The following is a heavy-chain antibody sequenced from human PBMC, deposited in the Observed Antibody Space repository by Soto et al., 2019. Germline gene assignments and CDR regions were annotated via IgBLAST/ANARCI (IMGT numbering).Heavy chain of an antibody. CDR3: ARAPMVLTRSYFDS. J-gene: IGHJ4*02. CDR2: ISTNGNT. D-gene: IGHD3-22*01. Sequence: LSLTCTVSDGSRSNFYWSWIRQPPGKGLEWIGYISTNGNTNYNPSLKSRVTISVDTSKNQFSLNLTSVTAADTAVYYCARAPMVLTRSYFDSWGQGTPVTVSS. V-gene: IGHV4-59*01. CDR1: DGSRSNFY.